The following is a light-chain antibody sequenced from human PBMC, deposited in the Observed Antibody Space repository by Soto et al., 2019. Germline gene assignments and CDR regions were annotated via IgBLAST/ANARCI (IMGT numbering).Light chain of an antibody. V-gene: IGKV1-27*01. CDR3: QKYNSAPQT. CDR1: QGISNY. Sequence: DIQMTQSPSSLSASVGDRVTITCRASQGISNYLAWYQQKPGKVPKLLMYGASTLQSGVPSRFSGSGSGTEFTLIISSLQPEDVAIYYCQKYNSAPQTFGPGTKVHIK. CDR2: GAS. J-gene: IGKJ3*01.